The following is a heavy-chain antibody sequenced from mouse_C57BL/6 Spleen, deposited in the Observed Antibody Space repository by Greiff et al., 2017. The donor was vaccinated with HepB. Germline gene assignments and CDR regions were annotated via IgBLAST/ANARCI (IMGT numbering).Heavy chain of an antibody. CDR3: ARMEIYYYGSSYVASAMDY. Sequence: QVQLQQPGAELVKPGASVKLSCKASGYTFTSYWMHWVKQRPGRGLEWIGRIDPNSGGTKYNEKFKSKATLTVDKPSSTAYMQLSSLTSEDSAVYYGARMEIYYYGSSYVASAMDYWGQGTSVTVSS. D-gene: IGHD1-1*01. V-gene: IGHV1-72*01. CDR1: GYTFTSYW. J-gene: IGHJ4*01. CDR2: IDPNSGGT.